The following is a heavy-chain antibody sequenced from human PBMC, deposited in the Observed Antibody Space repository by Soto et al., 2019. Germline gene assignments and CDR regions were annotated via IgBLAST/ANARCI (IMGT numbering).Heavy chain of an antibody. Sequence: EVQLVESGGGLVQPGGSLRLSCAASGFTFSSYDMNWVRQAPGKGLEWVSYITSSGSLIYYADSVRGRFTISRDNAKNSLYLQMNSLRVDDTGVYYCARAPYYERSWFDPWGQGTLVTVSS. D-gene: IGHD1-26*01. J-gene: IGHJ5*02. V-gene: IGHV3-48*03. CDR1: GFTFSSYD. CDR3: ARAPYYERSWFDP. CDR2: ITSSGSLI.